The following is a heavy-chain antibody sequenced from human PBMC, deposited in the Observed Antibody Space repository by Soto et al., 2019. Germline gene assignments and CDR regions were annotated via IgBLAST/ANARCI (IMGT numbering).Heavy chain of an antibody. D-gene: IGHD3-16*01. CDR3: ERDLKYYVSSESYLEY. V-gene: IGHV6-1*01. CDR2: TYYRSRWYN. Sequence: SHTLSLTCAISGDSVSGNSAAWNWIRQSPSRGLEWLGRTYYRSRWYNDYAVSVKSRITVTPDTSKNKFSLHLNSVTPEDTAVYYCERDLKYYVSSESYLEYWGKRALV. CDR1: GDSVSGNSAA. J-gene: IGHJ4*02.